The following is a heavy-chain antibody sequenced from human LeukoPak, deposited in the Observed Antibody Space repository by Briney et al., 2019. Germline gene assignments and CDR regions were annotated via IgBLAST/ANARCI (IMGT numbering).Heavy chain of an antibody. CDR2: IYYSGST. CDR1: GGSISSGDYY. J-gene: IGHJ6*02. V-gene: IGHV4-30-4*08. D-gene: IGHD4-17*01. CDR3: ASITVTYYYYGMDV. Sequence: HPSETLSLTCTVSGGSISSGDYYWSWIRQPPGKGLEWIGYIYYSGSTYYNPSLKSRVTISVDTSKNQFSLKLSSVTAADTAVYYCASITVTYYYYGMDVWGQGTTVTVSS.